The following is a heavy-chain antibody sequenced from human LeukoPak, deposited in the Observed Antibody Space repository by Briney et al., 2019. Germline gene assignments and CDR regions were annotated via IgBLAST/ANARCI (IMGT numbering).Heavy chain of an antibody. Sequence: GASVKVSCKASGDTFIRYGISWVRQAPGQGLEWMGWISTGNGNTNYGQKFQGRVTMTTDTSTGTAYMELRSLRSDDTAVYYCARDRDGYNYVGLVNFDYWGQGTLVTVSS. D-gene: IGHD5-24*01. CDR2: ISTGNGNT. J-gene: IGHJ4*02. CDR1: GDTFIRYG. V-gene: IGHV1-18*01. CDR3: ARDRDGYNYVGLVNFDY.